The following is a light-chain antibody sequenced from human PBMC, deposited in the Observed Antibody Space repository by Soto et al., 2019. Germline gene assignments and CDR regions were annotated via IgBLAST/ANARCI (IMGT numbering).Light chain of an antibody. CDR3: QSYDATNQV. CDR2: EDN. Sequence: NFMLTQPLSVSESPGKTVIISCTRSSGSIASNYVQWYQQRPGSSPTTVIYEDNQRPSGVPDRFSGSIDSSSNSASLTISGLETEDEADYFCQSYDATNQVFGGGTMLTVL. CDR1: SGSIASNY. V-gene: IGLV6-57*01. J-gene: IGLJ3*02.